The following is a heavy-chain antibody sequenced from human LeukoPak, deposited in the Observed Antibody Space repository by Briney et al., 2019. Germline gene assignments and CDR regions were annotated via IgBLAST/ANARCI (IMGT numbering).Heavy chain of an antibody. J-gene: IGHJ4*02. Sequence: SVKVSCKASGGTFSSYAISWVRQAPGQGLEWMGRIIPTLEIANYAQKFQGRVTITADKSTSTAYMELSSLRPEDTAIYYCARALVGAATLSYWGQGTLVTVSS. D-gene: IGHD1-26*01. V-gene: IGHV1-69*04. CDR3: ARALVGAATLSY. CDR2: IIPTLEIA. CDR1: GGTFSSYA.